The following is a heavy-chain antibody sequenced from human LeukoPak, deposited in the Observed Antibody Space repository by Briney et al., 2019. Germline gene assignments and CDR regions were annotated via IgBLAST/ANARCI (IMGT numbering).Heavy chain of an antibody. Sequence: ASVKVSCKASGYTFTSYGISWVRQAPGQGLEWMGWINPNSGGTNYAQKLQGRVTMTTDTSTSTAYMELRSLRSDDTAVYYCTAAGTSLYMDVWGKGTTVTVSS. V-gene: IGHV1-18*01. J-gene: IGHJ6*03. CDR1: GYTFTSYG. D-gene: IGHD6-13*01. CDR3: TAAGTSLYMDV. CDR2: INPNSGGT.